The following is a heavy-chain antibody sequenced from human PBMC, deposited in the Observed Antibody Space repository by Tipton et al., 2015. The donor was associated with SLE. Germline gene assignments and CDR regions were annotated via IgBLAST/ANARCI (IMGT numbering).Heavy chain of an antibody. V-gene: IGHV1-69*01. CDR3: ARWPSHIVGAPYEGGVDV. J-gene: IGHJ6*02. CDR2: IIPLFGKQ. Sequence: QSGAEVKRPGSSVKVSCKASGGSFNKNYVIIWVRQAPGQGLEWVGGIIPLFGKQSYAQRFQDRVTITADESSNTAFMELSTLRSEDTAVYYCARWPSHIVGAPYEGGVDVWGQGTTVTVSS. CDR1: GGSFNKNYV. D-gene: IGHD2-21*01.